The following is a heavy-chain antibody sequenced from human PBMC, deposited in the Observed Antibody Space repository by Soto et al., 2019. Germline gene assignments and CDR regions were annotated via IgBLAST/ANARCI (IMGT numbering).Heavy chain of an antibody. CDR1: GGSINSGVYS. CDR3: ARATATGGIDY. CDR2: IYHSGAT. J-gene: IGHJ4*02. V-gene: IGHV4-30-2*01. Sequence: SETLSLTCAVSGGSINSGVYSWSWIRQPPGKGLEWIGYIYHSGATYNNPSLRSRVTLSIDTSKNQFSLRLSSVTAADTAMYYCARATATGGIDYWGQGTLVTVS. D-gene: IGHD2-15*01.